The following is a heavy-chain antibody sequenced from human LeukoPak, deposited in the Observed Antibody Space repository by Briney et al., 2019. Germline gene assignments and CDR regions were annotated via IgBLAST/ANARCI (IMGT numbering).Heavy chain of an antibody. CDR2: INPNSGCT. J-gene: IGHJ4*02. Sequence: ASVKVSCKASGYTFTGYYMHWVRQAPGQGLEWMGWINPNSGCTNYAQKFQGRVTMTRDTSISTAYMELSRLRSDDTAVYYCARDPLGVVVPAAIRGPDYWGQGTLVTVSS. D-gene: IGHD2-2*02. CDR1: GYTFTGYY. V-gene: IGHV1-2*02. CDR3: ARDPLGVVVPAAIRGPDY.